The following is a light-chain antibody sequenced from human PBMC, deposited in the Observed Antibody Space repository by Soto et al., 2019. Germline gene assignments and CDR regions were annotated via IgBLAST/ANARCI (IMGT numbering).Light chain of an antibody. CDR3: SSHTSSDTLV. Sequence: QSALTQPASVSGSPGQSITISCTGTSSDIGGSNYVSWYQQHPGKAPKLIIYDVSNRPSGVSNRFSGSKSGNTASLTISGLQAEDEADYYCSSHTSSDTLVFGGGIQLTVL. J-gene: IGLJ2*01. V-gene: IGLV2-14*01. CDR2: DVS. CDR1: SSDIGGSNY.